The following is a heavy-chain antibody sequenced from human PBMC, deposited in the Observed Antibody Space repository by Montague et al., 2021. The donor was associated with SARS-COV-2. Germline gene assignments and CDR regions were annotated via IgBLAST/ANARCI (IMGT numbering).Heavy chain of an antibody. CDR2: ISGYRGNT. V-gene: IGHV1-18*01. D-gene: IGHD3-9*01. CDR3: AREGRVYGVLTGYSEFRDAFDI. J-gene: IGHJ3*02. Sequence: SVKVSCKASGYNFSNYDLSWVRQAPGQGLEWMGWISGYRGNTNYAQNLQGRLTMTTDTSTSTAYMELRSLTSDDTAVYYCAREGRVYGVLTGYSEFRDAFDIWGQGTMITVSS. CDR1: GYNFSNYD.